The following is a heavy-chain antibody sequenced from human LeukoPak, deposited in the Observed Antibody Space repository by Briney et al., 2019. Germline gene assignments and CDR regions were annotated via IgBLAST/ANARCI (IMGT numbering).Heavy chain of an antibody. D-gene: IGHD4-23*01. CDR1: GYSFTTYW. V-gene: IGHV5-51*01. CDR2: IYPGDSDT. J-gene: IGHJ4*02. Sequence: GESLKISCKGSGYSFTTYWIAWVRQMPGKGLEWMGIIYPGDSDTRYSPSFQGQVTISADKSTSTAYLQWSGLKASDTAMYYCARRDDYGGIDYWGQGTLVTVSS. CDR3: ARRDDYGGIDY.